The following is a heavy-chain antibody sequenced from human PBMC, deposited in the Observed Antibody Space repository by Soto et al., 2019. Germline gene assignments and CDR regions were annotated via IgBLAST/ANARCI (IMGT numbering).Heavy chain of an antibody. CDR2: ISYDGSNK. J-gene: IGHJ4*02. CDR1: GFTFSSYA. D-gene: IGHD1-26*01. Sequence: GGSLRLSCAASGFTFSSYAMHWVRQAPGKGLEWGAVISYDGSNKYYADSVKGRFTISRDNSKNTLYLQMNSLRAEDTAVYYCARDRWELLGGALDYWGQGTLVTVSS. CDR3: ARDRWELLGGALDY. V-gene: IGHV3-30-3*01.